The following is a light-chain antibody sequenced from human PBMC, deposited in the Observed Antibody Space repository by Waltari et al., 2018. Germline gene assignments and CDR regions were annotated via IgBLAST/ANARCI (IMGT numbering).Light chain of an antibody. CDR3: LLFYGGAYV. Sequence: QTVVTQEPSLTVSPGGTVTLTCASSTGAVTSGSFPTWFQQRPGQPPRSRIYSANNKHSWAPARFSGSLIGGKAALTLSGVQPEDEAEYYCLLFYGGAYVFGTGTKLTVL. J-gene: IGLJ1*01. CDR1: TGAVTSGSF. V-gene: IGLV7-43*01. CDR2: SAN.